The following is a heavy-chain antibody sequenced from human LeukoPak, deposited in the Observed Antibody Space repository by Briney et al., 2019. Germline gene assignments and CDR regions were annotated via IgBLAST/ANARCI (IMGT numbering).Heavy chain of an antibody. V-gene: IGHV3-72*01. CDR3: ARSSVSSDDY. CDR2: TRNKANSYTT. J-gene: IGHJ4*02. CDR1: GFTFSDHY. D-gene: IGHD6-6*01. Sequence: GGSLRLSCAASGFTFSDHYMDWVRPAPGKGLEWVGRTRNKANSYTTEYAASVKGRFTISRDGSKNSLYLQMNSLKTEDTAVYYCARSSVSSDDYWGQGTLVTVSS.